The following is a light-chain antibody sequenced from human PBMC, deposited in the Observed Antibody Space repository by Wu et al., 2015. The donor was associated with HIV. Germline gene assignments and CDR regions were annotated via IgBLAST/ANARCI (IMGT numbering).Light chain of an antibody. Sequence: DIQMTQSPSTLSASVGDRVTITCRASQDISSSLAWYQQKPGKAPNLLIYAASTLRSGVPSRISGSRSGTEFTLTISSLQPEDFATYYCQQLNSYPVTFGGGTKVEIK. CDR2: AAS. J-gene: IGKJ4*01. CDR3: QQLNSYPVT. V-gene: IGKV1-9*01. CDR1: QDISSS.